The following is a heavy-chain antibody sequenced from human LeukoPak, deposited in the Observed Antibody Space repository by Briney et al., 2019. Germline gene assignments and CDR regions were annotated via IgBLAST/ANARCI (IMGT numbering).Heavy chain of an antibody. D-gene: IGHD3-10*01. Sequence: GSLRLSCAASGFTVSSIYMSWVRQAPGKGLEWVSVIYSGASTYYADSVKGRFTISRDNSKNTLYLQMNSLRAEDTAVYYCARGPSAFWFGGVYYFDYWGQGTLVTVSS. J-gene: IGHJ4*02. CDR2: IYSGAST. CDR3: ARGPSAFWFGGVYYFDY. V-gene: IGHV3-66*01. CDR1: GFTVSSIY.